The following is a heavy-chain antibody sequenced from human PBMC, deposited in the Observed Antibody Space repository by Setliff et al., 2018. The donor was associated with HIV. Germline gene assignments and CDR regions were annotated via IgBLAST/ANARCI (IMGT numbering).Heavy chain of an antibody. CDR1: GGSVSDYF. J-gene: IGHJ4*02. V-gene: IGHV4-59*02. Sequence: SETLSLTCTVSGGSVSDYFWNWIRQPPGKGLEWIGYIYYSGSTNYNPSLESRVSISVDTPKNQFSLRLSSVTAADTAVYYCARGHTWNYYGGDYFDYWGQGSLVTVSS. CDR2: IYYSGST. D-gene: IGHD1-7*01. CDR3: ARGHTWNYYGGDYFDY.